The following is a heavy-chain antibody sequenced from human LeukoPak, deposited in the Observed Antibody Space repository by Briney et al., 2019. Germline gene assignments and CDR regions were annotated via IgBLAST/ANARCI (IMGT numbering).Heavy chain of an antibody. J-gene: IGHJ4*02. CDR3: ARAPNYGGGDY. V-gene: IGHV1-46*01. CDR1: GYTFTSYY. Sequence: ASVKVSCKASGYTFTSYYMHWVRQAPGQGLEWMGIINPSGGSTTYAQKFQDRVTMTRDTSTSTVYKEMSSLRSDDTAVYYCARAPNYGGGDYWGQGTLVTVSS. CDR2: INPSGGST. D-gene: IGHD4-23*01.